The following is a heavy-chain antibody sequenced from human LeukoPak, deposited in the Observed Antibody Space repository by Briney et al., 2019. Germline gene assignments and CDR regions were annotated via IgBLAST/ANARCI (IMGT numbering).Heavy chain of an antibody. Sequence: GGSLRLSCAASGFTFNSYSMNWVRQAPGKGLEWVSSISSGSSYIYYADSVKGRFTISRDNAKNSLYLQMNSLRAEDTAIYYCARDLRCSSTSCYNWFDPWGQGTLVTVSS. CDR1: GFTFNSYS. CDR3: ARDLRCSSTSCYNWFDP. D-gene: IGHD2-2*01. CDR2: ISSGSSYI. V-gene: IGHV3-21*01. J-gene: IGHJ5*02.